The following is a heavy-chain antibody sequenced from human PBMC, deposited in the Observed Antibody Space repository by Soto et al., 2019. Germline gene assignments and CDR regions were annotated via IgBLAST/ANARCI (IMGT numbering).Heavy chain of an antibody. CDR3: ARDLELGYCSGGSCYDWFDP. J-gene: IGHJ5*02. D-gene: IGHD2-15*01. Sequence: QVQLVQSGAEVKKPGSSVKVSCKASGGTFSSYTISWVRQAPGQGLEWMGRIIPILGIANYAQKFQGRVTITADKSTSTAYMELSSLRSEDTAVYSCARDLELGYCSGGSCYDWFDPWGQGTLVTVSS. CDR2: IIPILGIA. CDR1: GGTFSSYT. V-gene: IGHV1-69*08.